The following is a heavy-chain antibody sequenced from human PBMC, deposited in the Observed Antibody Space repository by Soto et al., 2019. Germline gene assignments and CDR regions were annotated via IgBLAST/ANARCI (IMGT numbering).Heavy chain of an antibody. CDR1: GFTFSHYG. J-gene: IGHJ6*02. V-gene: IGHV3-33*01. CDR3: SRISRYCSSGTCRHSYDMDV. CDR2: IWNDGSIP. D-gene: IGHD2-15*01. Sequence: GGSLRLSCAASGFTFSHYGMQWVRQAPGKGLEWVALIWNDGSIPYYADSVKGRFTISRDNSKNTLYLQMDSLRAEDTAVFYFSRISRYCSSGTCRHSYDMDVWGQGTTVTVSS.